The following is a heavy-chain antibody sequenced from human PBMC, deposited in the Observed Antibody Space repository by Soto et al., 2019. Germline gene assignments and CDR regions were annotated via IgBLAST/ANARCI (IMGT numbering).Heavy chain of an antibody. CDR3: ASLAAAVTGSFFNAFDT. V-gene: IGHV6-1*01. CDR1: GDSVSSNIAS. CDR2: TYYRSKWYN. D-gene: IGHD6-13*01. J-gene: IGHJ3*02. Sequence: PSQTLSLTCAISGDSVSSNIASWNWIRQSPSRGLEWLGRTYYRSKWYNDYAVSVKSRITINPDTSKNQFSLQLNSVPPEDTAVYYCASLAAAVTGSFFNAFDTWGQGKILTVPS.